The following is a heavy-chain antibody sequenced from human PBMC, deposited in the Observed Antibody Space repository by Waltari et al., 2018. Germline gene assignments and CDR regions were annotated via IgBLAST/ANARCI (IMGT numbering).Heavy chain of an antibody. Sequence: QLQLQESGPGLVKPSETLSLTCAVSGGSRASNNFYGVWVRQPPGKGLQGIGTMYYTGSTYNRPSRRRPVTISVNTSKTRFSLKLTSVTAAATAVYFCAGRPEFTRGSAIDFWGQGTLVTVSS. D-gene: IGHD2-2*01. CDR3: AGRPEFTRGSAIDF. V-gene: IGHV4-39*02. J-gene: IGHJ4*02. CDR1: GGSRASNNFY. CDR2: MYYTGST.